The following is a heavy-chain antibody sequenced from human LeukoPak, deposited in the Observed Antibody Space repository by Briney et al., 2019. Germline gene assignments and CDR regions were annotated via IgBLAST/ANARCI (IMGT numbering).Heavy chain of an antibody. CDR1: DYTFTTYG. J-gene: IGHJ5*02. V-gene: IGHV1-18*04. CDR2: ISAHNGNT. Sequence: ASVNVSCKASDYTFTTYGISWVRQAPGQGLEWLGWISAHNGNTKYAQKFQGRFTMTTDTFRSTAYMELRSLRSDDTAVYYCAIRAHSSGYYYPPLDPWGQGTLVTVSS. CDR3: AIRAHSSGYYYPPLDP. D-gene: IGHD3-22*01.